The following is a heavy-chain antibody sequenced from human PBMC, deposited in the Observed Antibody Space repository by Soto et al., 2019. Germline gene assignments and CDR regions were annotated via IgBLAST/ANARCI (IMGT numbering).Heavy chain of an antibody. J-gene: IGHJ4*02. V-gene: IGHV3-23*01. CDR1: GFTFSSYA. CDR2: ISGSGGST. D-gene: IGHD2-21*02. Sequence: GGSLRLSCAASGFTFSSYAMSWVRQAPGKGLEWVSAISGSGGSTYYTDSVKGRFTISRDNSKNTLYLQMNSLRAEDTAVYYCAKDPSWVVTAIDYWGQGTLVTVSS. CDR3: AKDPSWVVTAIDY.